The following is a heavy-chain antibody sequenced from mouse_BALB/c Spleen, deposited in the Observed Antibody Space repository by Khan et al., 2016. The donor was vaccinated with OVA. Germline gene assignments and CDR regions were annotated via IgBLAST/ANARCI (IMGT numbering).Heavy chain of an antibody. CDR2: INYSGNT. CDR1: GYSITSEYA. CDR3: TRKDYYDYDPFPY. V-gene: IGHV3-2*02. J-gene: IGHJ3*01. D-gene: IGHD2-4*01. Sequence: EVQLQESGPGLVKPSQSLSLTCTVTGYSITSEYAWNWIRHFPGNKLEWMGYINYSGNTRYTPSLKSRISITVDTSNDQFFLQMNTVTNEDTATYYCTRKDYYDYDPFPYWGQGTLVTVSA.